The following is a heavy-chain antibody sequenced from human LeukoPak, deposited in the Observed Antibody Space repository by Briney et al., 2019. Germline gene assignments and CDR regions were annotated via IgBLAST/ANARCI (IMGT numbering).Heavy chain of an antibody. D-gene: IGHD3-3*01. CDR1: GFNFVTYT. V-gene: IGHV3-23*01. J-gene: IGHJ4*02. Sequence: GGSLRLSCAASGFNFVTYTMNWVRQAPGKGLKWVSVIANSGETKYYADSVRGRFTISRDNSKNTLYLQMDSLRAEDTAIYYCAKGSVVYYDFWSGSYSDYWGQGTLVTVSS. CDR3: AKGSVVYYDFWSGSYSDY. CDR2: IANSGETK.